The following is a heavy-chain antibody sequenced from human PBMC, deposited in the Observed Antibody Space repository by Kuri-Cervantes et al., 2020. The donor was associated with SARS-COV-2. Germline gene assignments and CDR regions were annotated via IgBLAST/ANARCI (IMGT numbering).Heavy chain of an antibody. CDR2: ISSSGSTI. V-gene: IGHV3-48*03. CDR1: GFTFSSYE. J-gene: IGHJ4*02. D-gene: IGHD3-22*01. CDR3: ATVSSGYYSYEVDY. Sequence: GGSLRLSCAASGFTFSSYEMNWVRQAPGKGLEWVSYISSSGSTIYYADSVKGRFTISRDNAKNSLYLQMNSLRAEDTAVYYCATVSSGYYSYEVDYWGQGTLVTVSS.